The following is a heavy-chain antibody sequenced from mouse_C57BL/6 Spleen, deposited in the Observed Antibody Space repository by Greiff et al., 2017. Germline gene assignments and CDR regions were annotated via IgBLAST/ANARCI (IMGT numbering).Heavy chain of an antibody. CDR3: ARFVVAYYAMDY. CDR2: IRNKANGYTT. CDR1: GFTFTDYY. J-gene: IGHJ4*01. D-gene: IGHD1-1*01. V-gene: IGHV7-3*01. Sequence: EVKLVESGGGLVQPGGSLSLSCAASGFTFTDYYMSWVRQPPGKALEWLGFIRNKANGYTTEYSSSVKGRFTISRDNSQSILYLQMNALRAEDSATYYCARFVVAYYAMDYWGQGTSVTVSS.